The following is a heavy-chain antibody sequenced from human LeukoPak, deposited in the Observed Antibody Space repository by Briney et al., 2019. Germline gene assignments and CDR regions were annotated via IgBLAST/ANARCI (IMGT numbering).Heavy chain of an antibody. J-gene: IGHJ6*02. CDR1: GFTFSSYS. CDR3: ARDLDYGDYSGPNSYYYYYGMDV. Sequence: GGSLRLSCAASGFTFSSYSMNWVRQAPGKGLEWVSSISSSSSYIYYADSVKGRFTISRDNAKNSLYLQMNSLRAEDTAVYYCARDLDYGDYSGPNSYYYYYGMDVWGQGTTVTVSS. V-gene: IGHV3-21*01. D-gene: IGHD4-17*01. CDR2: ISSSSSYI.